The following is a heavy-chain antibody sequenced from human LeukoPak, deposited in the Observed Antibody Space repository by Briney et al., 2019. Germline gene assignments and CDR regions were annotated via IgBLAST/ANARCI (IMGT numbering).Heavy chain of an antibody. Sequence: ASVKVSCKASGYNFTGYYMHWVRQAPGQGFEWMGWISPNSGGPTYAHKFQGRVTMTRDTSISTAYMELSRLRSDDTAVYYCARESPRSGYYYGDDAFDIWGQGTMVTVSP. V-gene: IGHV1-2*07. CDR3: ARESPRSGYYYGDDAFDI. CDR2: ISPNSGGP. D-gene: IGHD3-22*01. J-gene: IGHJ3*02. CDR1: GYNFTGYY.